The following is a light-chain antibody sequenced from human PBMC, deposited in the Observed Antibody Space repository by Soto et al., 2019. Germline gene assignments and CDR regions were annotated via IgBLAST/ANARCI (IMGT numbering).Light chain of an antibody. J-gene: IGLJ2*01. CDR2: GGS. Sequence: QSVLTQPASVSGSPGQSITISCTGTRSDVGGYHYVSWYQQHPDKAPKLIIYGGSNRPSGVSSRVSGSKSGNTASLTISGLQSEDEADYYCGSYAGSSSRVVFGGGTKLTVL. V-gene: IGLV2-14*01. CDR1: RSDVGGYHY. CDR3: GSYAGSSSRVV.